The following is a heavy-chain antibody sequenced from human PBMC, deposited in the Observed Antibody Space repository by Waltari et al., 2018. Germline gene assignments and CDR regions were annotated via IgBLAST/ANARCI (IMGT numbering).Heavy chain of an antibody. CDR1: GFTFSSYT. D-gene: IGHD1-26*01. CDR2: ISTSSSTI. CDR3: AGNMGATFV. J-gene: IGHJ4*02. V-gene: IGHV3-48*02. Sequence: EVQLVGSGGGLVQPGGSLRLAFAASGFTFSSYTMNWVRQAPGKGLEWVSYISTSSSTIYYSDSVKGRFTISRDNAKNSLYLQMNSLRDEDTAVYYCAGNMGATFVWGQGTLVTVSS.